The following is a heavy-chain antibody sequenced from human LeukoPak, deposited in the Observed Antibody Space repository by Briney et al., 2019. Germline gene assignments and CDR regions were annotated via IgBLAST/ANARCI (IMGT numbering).Heavy chain of an antibody. CDR1: GGSFSDYY. CDR2: VNHGGIT. Sequence: SETLSLTCGLYGGSFSDYYWTWIRQPPGMGLEWIGEVNHGGITHYNLSLNTRVTISRDTSKNQFSLRLTFLTAADTAVYYCARGGGVGYSYGYGWFDTWGQGTLVTVSS. D-gene: IGHD5-18*01. J-gene: IGHJ5*02. V-gene: IGHV4-34*01. CDR3: ARGGGVGYSYGYGWFDT.